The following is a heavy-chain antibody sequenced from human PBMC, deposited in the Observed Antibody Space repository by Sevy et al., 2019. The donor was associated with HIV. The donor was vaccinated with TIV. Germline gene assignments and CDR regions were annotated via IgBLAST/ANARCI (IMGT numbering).Heavy chain of an antibody. CDR3: ATGRQGATYGY. J-gene: IGHJ4*02. Sequence: SLRLSCAASGFTLSNSYMAWIRQAPGKGLEWVAVISYDGSDKFYAESVKGRFTISRDNSKNMVFLQLNSLRGDDTAVYYCATGRQGATYGYWGQGTPVTVSS. D-gene: IGHD1-26*01. CDR2: ISYDGSDK. CDR1: GFTLSNSY. V-gene: IGHV3-30*03.